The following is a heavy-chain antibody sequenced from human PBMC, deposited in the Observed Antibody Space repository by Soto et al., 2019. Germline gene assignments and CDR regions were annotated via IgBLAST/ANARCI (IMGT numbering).Heavy chain of an antibody. CDR1: GFSLTTRGVG. CDR3: AHTPYYYQYDWSDP. V-gene: IGHV2-5*02. J-gene: IGHJ5*02. Sequence: QITLKESGPTLVKPTQTLTLTCTFSGFSLTTRGVGVGWIRQPPGKALECLALIYWDDDKRYSPSLQSRPSITNDTSTTRAGLTTTIVHPVDTATYYCAHTPYYYQYDWSDPWGQGTLVSVSS. D-gene: IGHD3-16*01. CDR2: IYWDDDK.